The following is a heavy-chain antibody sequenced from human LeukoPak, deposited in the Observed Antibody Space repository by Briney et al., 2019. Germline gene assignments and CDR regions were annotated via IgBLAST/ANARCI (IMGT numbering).Heavy chain of an antibody. J-gene: IGHJ2*01. V-gene: IGHV1-18*01. Sequence: ASVKVSCKAAGYTFTSNGYSWVRHAPGQGLEWMGWISAYNGNTNHEQKLHGRVTMTTDTANSTAYMELMSQRSDDTAASYRSRSGYCSSTSSPPYFDLWGGGTLVTVSS. D-gene: IGHD2-2*01. CDR2: ISAYNGNT. CDR1: GYTFTSNG. CDR3: SRSGYCSSTSSPPYFDL.